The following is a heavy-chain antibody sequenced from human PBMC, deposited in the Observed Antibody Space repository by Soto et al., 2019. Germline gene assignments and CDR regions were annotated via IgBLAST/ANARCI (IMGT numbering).Heavy chain of an antibody. J-gene: IGHJ4*02. V-gene: IGHV1-18*01. CDR2: ISAYNGNT. D-gene: IGHD6-13*01. Sequence: ASVKVSCKASGYTFTSYGISWVRQAPGQGLEWTGWISAYNGNTNYAQKLQGRVTMTTDTSTSTAYMELRSLRSDDTAVYYCARDRQQLEHFDYWGQGTLVTVSS. CDR3: ARDRQQLEHFDY. CDR1: GYTFTSYG.